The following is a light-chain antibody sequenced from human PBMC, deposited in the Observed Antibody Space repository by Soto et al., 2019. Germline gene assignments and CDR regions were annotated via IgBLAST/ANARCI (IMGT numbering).Light chain of an antibody. V-gene: IGKV1-39*01. CDR3: QQSFSSPRT. Sequence: IQMTQSPSSLSASVVDRVTITFRASQSINNYLNWYQQKPGKAPKLLIFAASSLQSGVPSRFTGGGSATYFTLTISSLQPEDFATFYCQQSFSSPRTFGQGTKVDI. CDR1: QSINNY. J-gene: IGKJ1*01. CDR2: AAS.